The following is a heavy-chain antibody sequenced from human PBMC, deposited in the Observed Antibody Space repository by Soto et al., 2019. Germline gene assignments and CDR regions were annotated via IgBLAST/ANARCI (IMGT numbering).Heavy chain of an antibody. D-gene: IGHD4-17*01. J-gene: IGHJ4*02. V-gene: IGHV1-3*01. CDR1: GYTFSNCA. CDR2: INAGNGDT. CDR3: ASEIDATTATSLDY. Sequence: ASVKVSCKGSGYTFSNCAMHWVRQAPGQGLEWMGWINAGNGDTKYSQKFQDRVTMTRDTSASTAYMELSSLRFEDTAVYYCASEIDATTATSLDYWGQGTLVTVSS.